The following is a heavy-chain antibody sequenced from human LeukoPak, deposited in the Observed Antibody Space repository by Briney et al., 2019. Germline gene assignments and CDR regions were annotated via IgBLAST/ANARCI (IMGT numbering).Heavy chain of an antibody. CDR2: IYYSGSA. CDR1: GGSMNNYF. V-gene: IGHV4-59*01. J-gene: IGHJ4*02. D-gene: IGHD2-2*01. Sequence: SSETLSLTCTVSGGSMNNYFWTWIRQSPGKGLEWIGYIYYSGSANYNPSLKSRVTMSVDTSKNQFSLNLNSVTAADTAVYYCARPNCSSTSCYGWFDYWGQGTLVTVSS. CDR3: ARPNCSSTSCYGWFDY.